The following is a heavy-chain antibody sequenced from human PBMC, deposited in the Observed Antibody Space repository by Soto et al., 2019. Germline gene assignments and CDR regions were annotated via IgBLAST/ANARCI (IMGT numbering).Heavy chain of an antibody. CDR1: GFTVSSNY. D-gene: IGHD2-2*01. J-gene: IGHJ6*03. Sequence: GGSLRLSCAASGFTVSSNYMSWVRQAPGKGLEWVSVIYSGGSTYYADSVKGRFTISRDNSKNTLYLQMNSLRAEDTAVYYCARVVPAAMRGIYYYYYMDVWGKGTTVTVSS. CDR3: ARVVPAAMRGIYYYYYMDV. V-gene: IGHV3-66*01. CDR2: IYSGGST.